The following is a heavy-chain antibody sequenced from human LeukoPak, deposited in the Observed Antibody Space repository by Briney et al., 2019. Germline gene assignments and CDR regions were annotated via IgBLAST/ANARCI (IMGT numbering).Heavy chain of an antibody. J-gene: IGHJ4*02. CDR2: INPNSGGT. V-gene: IGHV1-2*02. D-gene: IGHD2-15*01. CDR3: HLGYCSGGSCRTLDY. CDR1: GYTFTGYY. Sequence: GASVKVSCKASGYTFTGYYMHWVRQAPGQGLEWMGWINPNSGGTNYAQKFQGRVTMTRDTSVSTAYMELSRLRSDDTAVYYCHLGYCSGGSCRTLDYWGQGTLVTVSS.